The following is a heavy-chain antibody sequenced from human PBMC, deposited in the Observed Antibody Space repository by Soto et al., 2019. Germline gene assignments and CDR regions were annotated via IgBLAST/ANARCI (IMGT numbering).Heavy chain of an antibody. D-gene: IGHD5-18*01. V-gene: IGHV1-18*04. CDR3: ARDRGPTAMVKRFDY. J-gene: IGHJ4*02. CDR1: GYTFTSYG. CDR2: ISAHNGNT. Sequence: ASAKVSRKASGYTFTSYGISWVRQAPGQGLEWMGWISAHNGNTNYAQKLQGRVTMTTDTSTSTAYMQLRSLRSDDTAVYYCARDRGPTAMVKRFDYWGQGTLVTASS.